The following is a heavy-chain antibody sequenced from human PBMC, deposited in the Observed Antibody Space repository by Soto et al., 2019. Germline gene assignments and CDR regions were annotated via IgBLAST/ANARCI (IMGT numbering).Heavy chain of an antibody. CDR2: MNPNSGNT. CDR3: ARETRGYSILDY. D-gene: IGHD5-12*01. J-gene: IGHJ4*02. Sequence: ASVKVSCKASGYTFTSYDINWVRQATGQGLEWMGWMNPNSGNTGYAQKFQGRVTITADESTSTAYMELSSLRSEDTAVYYCARETRGYSILDYWGQGTLVTVSS. V-gene: IGHV1-8*01. CDR1: GYTFTSYD.